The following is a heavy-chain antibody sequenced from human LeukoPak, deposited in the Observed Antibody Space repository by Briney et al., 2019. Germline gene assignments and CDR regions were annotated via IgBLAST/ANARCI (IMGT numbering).Heavy chain of an antibody. J-gene: IGHJ3*02. CDR3: ARRYPKLDHAFDI. V-gene: IGHV3-53*01. CDR1: GFTVSSNY. CDR2: IYSGGST. Sequence: GGSLRLSRAASGFTVSSNYMSWVRQAPGKGLELVSVIYSGGSTYYADSVKGRFTISRDNSKNTLYLQMNSLRAEDTAVYYCARRYPKLDHAFDIWGQGTMVTVSS. D-gene: IGHD1-1*01.